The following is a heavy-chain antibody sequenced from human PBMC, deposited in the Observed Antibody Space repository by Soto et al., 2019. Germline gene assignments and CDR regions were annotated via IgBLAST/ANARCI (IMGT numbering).Heavy chain of an antibody. CDR3: AFLECGGSHYDLQAVPARRSSDL. D-gene: IGHD1-26*01. V-gene: IGHV4-39*01. Sequence: SETLALTCTVSGGSITSSGYYWGWIRQPPGKGLEWIANIFYGGSTDYNPSLKSRITISVDTSKNQFSLSLSSVTAADTAVYYCAFLECGGSHYDLQAVPARRSSDL. J-gene: IGHJ2*01. CDR2: IFYGGST. CDR1: GGSITSSGYY.